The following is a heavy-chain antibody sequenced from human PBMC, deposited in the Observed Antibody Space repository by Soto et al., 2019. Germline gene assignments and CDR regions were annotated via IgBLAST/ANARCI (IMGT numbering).Heavy chain of an antibody. CDR1: GGSISSGDYY. V-gene: IGHV4-30-4*01. D-gene: IGHD3-3*01. J-gene: IGHJ6*04. CDR3: ARDRVSGITIFGVVSPRFYGMDV. CDR2: IYYSGST. Sequence: LSLTCTVSGGSISSGDYYWSWISQPPGKGLEWIGYIYYSGSTYYNPSLKSRVTISVDTSKNQFSLKLSSVTAADTAVYYCARDRVSGITIFGVVSPRFYGMDVCRDVTTFLTSS.